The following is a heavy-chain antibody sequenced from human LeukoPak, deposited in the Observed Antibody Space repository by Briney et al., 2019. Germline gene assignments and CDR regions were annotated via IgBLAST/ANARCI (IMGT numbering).Heavy chain of an antibody. CDR3: ARGYDSSGYYSTPGRYFDY. CDR1: GYTFTSCY. D-gene: IGHD3-22*01. Sequence: ASVKVSCKASGYTFTSCYMHWVRQAPGQGLEWMGIINPSGGSTSYAQKFQGRVTMTRDTSTSTVYMELSSLRSEDTAVYYCARGYDSSGYYSTPGRYFDYWGQGTLVTVSS. J-gene: IGHJ4*02. V-gene: IGHV1-46*01. CDR2: INPSGGST.